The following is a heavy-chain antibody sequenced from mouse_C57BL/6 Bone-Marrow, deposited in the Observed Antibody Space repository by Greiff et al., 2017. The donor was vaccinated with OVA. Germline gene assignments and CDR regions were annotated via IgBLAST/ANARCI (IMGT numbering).Heavy chain of an antibody. Sequence: EVMLVESGEGLVKPGGSLKLSCAASGFTFSSYAMSWVRQTPEKRLEWVAYISSGGDYIYYADTVKGRFTISRDNARNTLYLQMSSLKSEDTAMYYCTRVTLYDYDVGAWFAYWGQGTLVTVSA. CDR1: GFTFSSYA. V-gene: IGHV5-9-1*02. D-gene: IGHD2-4*01. J-gene: IGHJ3*01. CDR3: TRVTLYDYDVGAWFAY. CDR2: ISSGGDYI.